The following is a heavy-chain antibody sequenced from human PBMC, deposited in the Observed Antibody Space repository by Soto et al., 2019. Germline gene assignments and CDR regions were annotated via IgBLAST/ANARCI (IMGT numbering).Heavy chain of an antibody. CDR1: GFPFSSYA. CDR2: ISGSGVLT. V-gene: IGHV3-23*01. D-gene: IGHD3-16*01. Sequence: EMQLLESGGGLVQPGGSLRLSCVASGFPFSSYARRWVRQTPGQGLEWVSGISGSGVLTYYADYVKGRFTISRDNSNNTLSLQVHSLRVEDTAFYFCAKGGYYSVFDIWGQGTMVTVSA. J-gene: IGHJ3*02. CDR3: AKGGYYSVFDI.